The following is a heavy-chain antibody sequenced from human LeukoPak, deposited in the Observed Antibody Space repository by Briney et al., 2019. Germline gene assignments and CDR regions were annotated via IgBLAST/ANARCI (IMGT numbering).Heavy chain of an antibody. CDR3: ARDVYDSSGYFDY. V-gene: IGHV4-34*01. Sequence: SETLSLTCAVYGGSFSVYYWSWIRQPPGKGLEWIGEINHSGSTNYNPSLKSRVTMSVDTSKNQFSLKLSSVTAADTAVYYCARDVYDSSGYFDYWGQGTLVTVSS. D-gene: IGHD3-22*01. CDR2: INHSGST. J-gene: IGHJ4*02. CDR1: GGSFSVYY.